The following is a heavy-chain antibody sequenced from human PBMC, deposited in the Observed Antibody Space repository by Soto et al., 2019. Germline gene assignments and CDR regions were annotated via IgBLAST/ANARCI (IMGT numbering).Heavy chain of an antibody. D-gene: IGHD2-2*01. CDR2: INLNDGGT. CDR3: VRDAPSHQSIFDL. Sequence: ASVKVSCKTSEYSFGDYYLHCVRQAPEQGLEWMGWINLNDGGTNSPRKFQGRLTMTRDKSITTVYMELSRLRSDDTAVYFCVRDAPSHQSIFDLWGPGTLVTVSS. V-gene: IGHV1-2*02. CDR1: EYSFGDYY. J-gene: IGHJ4*02.